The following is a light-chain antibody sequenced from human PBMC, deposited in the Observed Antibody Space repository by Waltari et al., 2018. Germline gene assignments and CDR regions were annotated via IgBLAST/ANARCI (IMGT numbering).Light chain of an antibody. Sequence: QSALTQPRSVSGSPGQSVTISCTGTSSDVGDYNYVSWYQHHPGKAPLLMIYDVTKRPSGVPERFSGSKSGNTASLTISGLQAEDEAEYYCCSYAGSHTWVFGGGTKLTVL. J-gene: IGLJ3*02. V-gene: IGLV2-11*01. CDR3: CSYAGSHTWV. CDR1: SSDVGDYNY. CDR2: DVT.